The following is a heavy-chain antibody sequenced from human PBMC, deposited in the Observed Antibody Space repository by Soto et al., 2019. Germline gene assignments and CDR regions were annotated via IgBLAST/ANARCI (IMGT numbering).Heavy chain of an antibody. D-gene: IGHD4-17*01. Sequence: SETLSLTCTVSCVSVSSGSFYWAWIRQPPGKGLEWIGFGSYSGTTNYKPSLKSRVTISVDTSRSQISLKVSSLTAADTAVYYCARGATVTQYDYWGQGTLVTVSS. CDR1: CVSVSSGSFY. CDR2: GSYSGTT. CDR3: ARGATVTQYDY. V-gene: IGHV4-61*01. J-gene: IGHJ4*02.